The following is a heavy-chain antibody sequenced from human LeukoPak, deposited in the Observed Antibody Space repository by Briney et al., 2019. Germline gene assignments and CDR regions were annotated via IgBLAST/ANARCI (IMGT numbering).Heavy chain of an antibody. V-gene: IGHV4-34*01. J-gene: IGHJ4*02. Sequence: SETLSLTCAVYGGSFSGYYWSWIRPPPGKGLEWIGEINHSGSTNYNPSLKSRVTISVDTSKNQFSLKLSSVTAADTAAYYCAAQYYDYVWGSYRFQYYWGQGNLVTVSS. CDR3: AAQYYDYVWGSYRFQYY. CDR2: INHSGST. CDR1: GGSFSGYY. D-gene: IGHD3-16*02.